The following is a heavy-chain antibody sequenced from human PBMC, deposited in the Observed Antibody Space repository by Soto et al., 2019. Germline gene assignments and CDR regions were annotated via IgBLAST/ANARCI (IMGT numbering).Heavy chain of an antibody. V-gene: IGHV3-30*18. D-gene: IGHD6-6*01. CDR2: ISYDGSNK. J-gene: IGHJ6*02. CDR3: AKDKGVGHSSSSFDYYYGMDV. Sequence: GGSLRLSCAASGFTFSSYGMHWVRQAPGKGLEWVAVISYDGSNKYYADSVKGRFTISRDNSKNTLYLQMNSLRAEDTAVYYCAKDKGVGHSSSSFDYYYGMDVWGQGTTVTVSS. CDR1: GFTFSSYG.